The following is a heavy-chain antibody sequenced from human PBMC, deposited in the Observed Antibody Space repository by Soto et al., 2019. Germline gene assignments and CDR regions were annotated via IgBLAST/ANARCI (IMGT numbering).Heavy chain of an antibody. V-gene: IGHV2-5*02. CDR2: IYWDDDK. J-gene: IGHJ5*02. Sequence: QITLKESGPTLVKPTQTLTLTCTFSGFSLSTSGVGVGWIRQPPGKALEWLALIYWDDDKRSSPSLKSRLTTPNDTAKNQLVLRRTTVAPVDKALYYCAHGGILLAIFAYGDENWFAPWGRGTPVTVST. CDR1: GFSLSTSGVG. D-gene: IGHD4-17*01. CDR3: AHGGILLAIFAYGDENWFAP.